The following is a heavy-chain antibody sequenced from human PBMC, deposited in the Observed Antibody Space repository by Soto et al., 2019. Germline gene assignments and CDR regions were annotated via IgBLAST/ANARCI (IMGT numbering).Heavy chain of an antibody. J-gene: IGHJ4*02. CDR2: IVVGSGNT. D-gene: IGHD3-10*01. CDR1: GFTFTSSA. Sequence: XVKVSCKASGFTFTSSAMQWVRQARGQRLEWIGWIVVGSGNTNYAQKFQERVTITRDMSTSTAYMELSSLRSEDTAVYYCAAVFGYYYGSGSYYRETDYWGQGTLVTV. CDR3: AAVFGYYYGSGSYYRETDY. V-gene: IGHV1-58*02.